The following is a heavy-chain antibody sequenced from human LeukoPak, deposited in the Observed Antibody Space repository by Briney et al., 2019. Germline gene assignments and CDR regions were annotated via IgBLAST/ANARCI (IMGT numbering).Heavy chain of an antibody. J-gene: IGHJ3*02. V-gene: IGHV3-30*02. D-gene: IGHD1-26*01. CDR3: ARSIVGATNALNDAFDI. CDR2: IRYGGSNK. Sequence: GGSLRLSCAASGFTFSSYGMHWVRQAPGKGLEWVAFIRYGGSNKYYADSVKGRFTISRDNSKNTLYLQMNSLRAEDTAVYYCARSIVGATNALNDAFDIWGQGTMVTVSS. CDR1: GFTFSSYG.